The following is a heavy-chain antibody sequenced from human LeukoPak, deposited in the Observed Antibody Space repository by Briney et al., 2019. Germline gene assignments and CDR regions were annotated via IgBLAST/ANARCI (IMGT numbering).Heavy chain of an antibody. CDR2: IYYSGST. Sequence: GSLRLSCAASGFIFSDYVMIWVRQAPGKGLEWIGYIYYSGSTNYNPSLKSRVTISVDTSKNQFSLKLNSVTAADTAVYYCAKSNGYGLVDIWGQGTMVTVSS. D-gene: IGHD3-10*01. V-gene: IGHV4-59*12. CDR1: GFIFSDYV. J-gene: IGHJ3*02. CDR3: AKSNGYGLVDI.